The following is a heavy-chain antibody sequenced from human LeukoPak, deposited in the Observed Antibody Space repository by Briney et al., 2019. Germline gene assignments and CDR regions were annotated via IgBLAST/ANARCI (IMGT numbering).Heavy chain of an antibody. D-gene: IGHD6-19*01. CDR3: AKDVGRGWYPGAKYYFDY. Sequence: PGGSLRLSCAASGFTFSSYSMNWVRQAPGKGLEWVSCISGSSSYIYSADFVKGRFTISRDNSKNTLYLQMNSLRAEDTAVYYCAKDVGRGWYPGAKYYFDYWGQGALVTVSS. CDR2: ISGSSSYI. V-gene: IGHV3-21*01. CDR1: GFTFSSYS. J-gene: IGHJ4*02.